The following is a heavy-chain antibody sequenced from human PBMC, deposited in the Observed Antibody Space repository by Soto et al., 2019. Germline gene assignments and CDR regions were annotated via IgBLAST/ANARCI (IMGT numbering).Heavy chain of an antibody. V-gene: IGHV4-61*01. CDR3: ASVTRTCISASCYRYYYGMDV. J-gene: IGHJ6*02. D-gene: IGHD2-2*02. CDR2: IYYSGCT. Sequence: QVQLQESGPGLVKPSETLSLTCTVSGGSVSSGSYYWSWIRQPPVKGLEWIGFIYYSGCTNYNASLKSRVTISVDTSKNQCSLKLSSVTAADTAVYYCASVTRTCISASCYRYYYGMDVWGQGTTVTVAS. CDR1: GGSVSSGSYY.